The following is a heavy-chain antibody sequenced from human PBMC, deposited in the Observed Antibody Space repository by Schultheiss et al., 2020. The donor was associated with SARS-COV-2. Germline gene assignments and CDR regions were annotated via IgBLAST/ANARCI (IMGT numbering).Heavy chain of an antibody. CDR2: IYYSRST. J-gene: IGHJ6*02. V-gene: IGHV4-31*03. CDR3: ARDRRGVTAMGYYYYYGMDV. CDR1: GGSISSGGYY. D-gene: IGHD5-18*01. Sequence: SETLSLTCTVSGGSISSGGYYWSWIRQHPGKGLEWIGYIYYSRSTYYNPSLKSRVTISVDTSKNQFSLKLSSVTAEDTAVYYCARDRRGVTAMGYYYYYGMDVWGQGTTVTVSS.